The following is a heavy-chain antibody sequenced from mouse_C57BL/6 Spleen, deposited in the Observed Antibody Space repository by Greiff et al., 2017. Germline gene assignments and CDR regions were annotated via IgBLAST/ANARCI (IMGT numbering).Heavy chain of an antibody. Sequence: EVKLQQSGAELVRPGASVKLSCTASGFNIKDDYMHWVKQRPEQGLEWIGRIDPENGDTEYASKFQGKATITVETSSNTAYLQLSRLTSEDTAVYYCTTDGNYRYAMDYWGQGTSVTVSS. CDR2: IDPENGDT. V-gene: IGHV14-4*01. D-gene: IGHD2-1*01. CDR1: GFNIKDDY. CDR3: TTDGNYRYAMDY. J-gene: IGHJ4*01.